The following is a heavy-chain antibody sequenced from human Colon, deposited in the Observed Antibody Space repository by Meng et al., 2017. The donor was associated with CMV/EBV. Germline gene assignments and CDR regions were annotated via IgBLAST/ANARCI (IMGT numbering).Heavy chain of an antibody. CDR2: LTPSGDST. CDR3: ATGQDRYHY. CDR1: GFTFSTYA. Sequence: GESLKISCAASGFTFSTYAMTWVRQAPGKGLEWVSALTPSGDSTFYADSVKGRFTISRDNSKNTLHLQMNSLGAEDTAVYYCATGQDRYHYWGQGTRVTVSS. V-gene: IGHV3-23*01. J-gene: IGHJ4*02. D-gene: IGHD1-1*01.